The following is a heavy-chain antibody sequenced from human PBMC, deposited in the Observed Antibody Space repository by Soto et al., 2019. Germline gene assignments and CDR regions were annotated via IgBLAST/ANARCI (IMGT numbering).Heavy chain of an antibody. CDR1: GGSFSGYY. Sequence: QVQLQQWGAGLLKPSETLSLTCAVYGGSFSGYYWSWMRQPPGKGLEWIGENNHSGSTNYNPALKSRVTISEDPSTNQFSLKLSSVPAADTAVYYCARGGNIVAPIVVLDYFDYWGQGTLVTVSS. J-gene: IGHJ4*02. CDR2: NNHSGST. CDR3: ARGGNIVAPIVVLDYFDY. V-gene: IGHV4-34*01. D-gene: IGHD5-12*01.